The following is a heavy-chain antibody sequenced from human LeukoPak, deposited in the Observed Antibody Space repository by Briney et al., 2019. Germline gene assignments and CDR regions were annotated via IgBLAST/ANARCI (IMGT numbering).Heavy chain of an antibody. Sequence: GGALRLSCAASGVAFDNYGVHWVRQAPGQGLEWVSGIAWNSGNTGFADSVKGRFTISRDNAENSLYLQMNSLTPEATAFYFCAKDMNSYGSGSSYNPWGPFDSWGQGTLVTVSS. D-gene: IGHD3-10*01. CDR2: IAWNSGNT. J-gene: IGHJ4*02. CDR3: AKDMNSYGSGSSYNPWGPFDS. V-gene: IGHV3-9*01. CDR1: GVAFDNYG.